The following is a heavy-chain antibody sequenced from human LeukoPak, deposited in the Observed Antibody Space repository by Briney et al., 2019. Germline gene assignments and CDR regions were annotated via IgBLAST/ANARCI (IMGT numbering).Heavy chain of an antibody. Sequence: SETLSLTCTVSGGSISSSSYYWGWIRQPPGKGLEWIGSIYYSGSTYYNPSLKSRVTISVDTSKNQFSLKLSSVTAADTAVYYCARAVVVVAATPVPYFDYWGQGTLVTVSS. CDR3: ARAVVVVAATPVPYFDY. D-gene: IGHD2-15*01. CDR2: IYYSGST. CDR1: GGSISSSSYY. J-gene: IGHJ4*02. V-gene: IGHV4-39*07.